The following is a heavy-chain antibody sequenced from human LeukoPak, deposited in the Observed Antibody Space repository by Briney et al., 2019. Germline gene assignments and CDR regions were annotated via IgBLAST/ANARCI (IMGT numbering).Heavy chain of an antibody. CDR1: GSRFTSYW. D-gene: IGHD4-17*01. CDR3: ARQGGTYGDYLDY. J-gene: IGHJ4*02. V-gene: IGHV5-51*01. CDR2: IYPGDSDT. Sequence: GASLKISFKGSGSRFTSYWIGWVRPMPGKGLEWMGIIYPGDSDTRYSPSFQGQVTISADKSISTAYLQWSSLKASDTAMYYWARQGGTYGDYLDYWGQGTLVTVSS.